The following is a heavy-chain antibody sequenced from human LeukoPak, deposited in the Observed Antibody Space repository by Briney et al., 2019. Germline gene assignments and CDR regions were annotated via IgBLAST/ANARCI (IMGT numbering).Heavy chain of an antibody. Sequence: SETLSLTCTVSGGSISSYYWSWIRQPPGKGLEWIGYIYYSGSTNYNPSLKSRVTISVDTSKNQFSLKLSSVTAADTAVYYCARVGSSSCYSYYYYYMDVWVKGTTVTVSS. CDR2: IYYSGST. CDR3: ARVGSSSCYSYYYYYMDV. CDR1: GGSISSYY. D-gene: IGHD6-13*01. V-gene: IGHV4-59*01. J-gene: IGHJ6*03.